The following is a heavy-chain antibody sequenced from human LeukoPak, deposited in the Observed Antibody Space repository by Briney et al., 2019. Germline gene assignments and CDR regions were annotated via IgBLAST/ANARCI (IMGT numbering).Heavy chain of an antibody. V-gene: IGHV3-7*01. CDR2: IKRDGSEK. J-gene: IGHJ4*02. CDR3: ARPPNYYDSSPFDY. D-gene: IGHD3-22*01. Sequence: GGSLRLSCAASGFTFSDYWMTWVRQAPGKGLEWVANIKRDGSEKYYVDSVKGRLTISRDNAKNSLYLQMISLRAEDTAVYYCARPPNYYDSSPFDYWGQGTLVTVSS. CDR1: GFTFSDYW.